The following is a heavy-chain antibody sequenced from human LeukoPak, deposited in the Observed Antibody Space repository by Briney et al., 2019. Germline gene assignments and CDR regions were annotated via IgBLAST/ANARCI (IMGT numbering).Heavy chain of an antibody. J-gene: IGHJ5*02. CDR1: GYSISSGYY. CDR2: IYHSGST. D-gene: IGHD6-13*01. Sequence: SETLSLTCTVSGYSISSGYYWGWIRQPPGKGLEWVASIYHSGSTYYNPSLKSRVTISVDTSKNQFSLKLSSVTAADTAVYYCARLRITGIAAAGTIDPWGQGTLVTVSS. V-gene: IGHV4-38-2*02. CDR3: ARLRITGIAAAGTIDP.